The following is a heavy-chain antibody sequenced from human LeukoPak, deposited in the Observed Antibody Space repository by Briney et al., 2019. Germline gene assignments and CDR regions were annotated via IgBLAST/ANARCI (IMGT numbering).Heavy chain of an antibody. Sequence: GGSLRLSCAASGFTLSSYAMSWVRQAPGKGLEWVSAISGSGGSTYYADSVKGRFTISRDNSKNTLYLQMNSLRAEDTAVYYCAKSSGVRYYDSSGYFDYWGQGTLVTVSS. D-gene: IGHD3-22*01. CDR1: GFTLSSYA. V-gene: IGHV3-23*01. CDR3: AKSSGVRYYDSSGYFDY. CDR2: ISGSGGST. J-gene: IGHJ4*02.